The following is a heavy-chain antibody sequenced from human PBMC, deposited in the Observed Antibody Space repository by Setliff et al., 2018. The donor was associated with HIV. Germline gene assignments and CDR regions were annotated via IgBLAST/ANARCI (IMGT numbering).Heavy chain of an antibody. CDR3: VRDTTSGWMLTS. D-gene: IGHD6-25*01. CDR2: IWFDGSII. Sequence: GGSLRLSCAASGFTFNQYGMYWVRQAPGKGLEWVAVIWFDGSIIYYADSVKGRFTISRDNAGASLFLQMNSLRAEDTAIYYCVRDTTSGWMLTSWGQGTLVTVSS. J-gene: IGHJ4*02. V-gene: IGHV3-33*07. CDR1: GFTFNQYG.